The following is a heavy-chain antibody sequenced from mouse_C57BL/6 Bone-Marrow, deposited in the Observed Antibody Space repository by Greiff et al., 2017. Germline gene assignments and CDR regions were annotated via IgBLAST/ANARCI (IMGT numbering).Heavy chain of an antibody. CDR3: ARSYGSSYYYAMDY. D-gene: IGHD1-1*01. J-gene: IGHJ4*01. CDR1: GFTFTTYP. Sequence: VQLQQSGAELVKPGASLKISCTASGFTFTTYPIEWMQQTPGKSLEWIGNFHPYNDATKYNEKFTGKATLTVDKSSSTVNLELSRLTAEDSAVDNCARSYGSSYYYAMDYWGQGTSVTVSS. V-gene: IGHV1-47*01. CDR2: FHPYNDAT.